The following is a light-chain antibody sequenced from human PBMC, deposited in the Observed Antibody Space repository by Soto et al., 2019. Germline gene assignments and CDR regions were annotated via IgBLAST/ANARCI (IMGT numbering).Light chain of an antibody. CDR2: DVS. J-gene: IGLJ1*01. CDR3: NSYTNSDAYV. V-gene: IGLV2-14*01. Sequence: QSVLTQPASVSGSPGQSITISCTGTSSDVGAYNYVSWYQQHPGKAPKLMIYDVSNRPSGVSNRFSGSKSGNTASLTIPGLQAEDEADYYCNSYTNSDAYVFGAGTKVTVL. CDR1: SSDVGAYNY.